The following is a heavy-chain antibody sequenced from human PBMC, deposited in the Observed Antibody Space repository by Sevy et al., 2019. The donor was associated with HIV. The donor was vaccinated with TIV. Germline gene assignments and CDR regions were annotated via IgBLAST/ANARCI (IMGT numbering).Heavy chain of an antibody. D-gene: IGHD2-15*01. J-gene: IGHJ3*02. V-gene: IGHV3-23*01. Sequence: GGSLRLSCAASGFTFSSYAMSWVRQAPGKGLEWVSAISGSGGSTYYADSVKGWFTISGDNSKNTPYLQMNSLRAEETAVYYCAKDRFYRYCSGGSCYWAPDAFDIWGQGTMVTVSS. CDR3: AKDRFYRYCSGGSCYWAPDAFDI. CDR2: ISGSGGST. CDR1: GFTFSSYA.